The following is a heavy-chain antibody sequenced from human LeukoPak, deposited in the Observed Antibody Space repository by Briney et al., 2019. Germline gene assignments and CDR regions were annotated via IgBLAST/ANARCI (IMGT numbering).Heavy chain of an antibody. CDR3: AGGVRIAVAGNIDY. Sequence: GGSLRLSCAASGFTFSSYAMSWVRQAPGKGLEWVAVISYDGPNKNYADSVKGRFTISRDNSKNTLYLQMNSLRAEDAAVYYCAGGVRIAVAGNIDYWGQGTLVTVSS. CDR1: GFTFSSYA. CDR2: ISYDGPNK. D-gene: IGHD6-19*01. V-gene: IGHV3-30*04. J-gene: IGHJ4*02.